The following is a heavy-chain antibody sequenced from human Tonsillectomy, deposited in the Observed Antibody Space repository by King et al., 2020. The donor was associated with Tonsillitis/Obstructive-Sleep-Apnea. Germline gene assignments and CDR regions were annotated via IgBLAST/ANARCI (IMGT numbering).Heavy chain of an antibody. CDR3: ARPPKLVRAEEPTAMDY. CDR1: GFTFSTYG. D-gene: IGHD6-6*01. J-gene: IGHJ4*02. CDR2: IWFDGSNK. V-gene: IGHV3-33*01. Sequence: VQLVESGGGVVQPGRSLRLACVASGFTFSTYGMHWVRQAPGKGLEWVAAIWFDGSNKVSGDSVKGRFTISRDNSKNTLYLQMNSLRAEDTAVYFCARPPKLVRAEEPTAMDYGGQGTLVTVSS.